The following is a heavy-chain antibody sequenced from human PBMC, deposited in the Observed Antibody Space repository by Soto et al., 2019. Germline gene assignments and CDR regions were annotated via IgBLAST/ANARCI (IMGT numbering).Heavy chain of an antibody. CDR1: GFTFSSYA. CDR2: ISGSGGST. D-gene: IGHD1-26*01. Sequence: LRLSCAASGFTFSSYAMSWVRQAPGKGLEWVSVISGSGGSTYYPDSVKGRFTISRDNSKNTLYLQMNSLRAEDTAVYYCAKADSGNYYSYYYYGMDVWGQGTTVTVSS. J-gene: IGHJ6*02. CDR3: AKADSGNYYSYYYYGMDV. V-gene: IGHV3-23*01.